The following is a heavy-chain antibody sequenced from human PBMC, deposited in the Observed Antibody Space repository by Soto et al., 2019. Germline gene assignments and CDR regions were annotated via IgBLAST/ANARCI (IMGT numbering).Heavy chain of an antibody. J-gene: IGHJ4*02. CDR3: ATGYSYFDY. CDR1: GGSISSSYYY. D-gene: IGHD2-15*01. Sequence: LSLTCTVSGGSISSSYYYWSCIRQPPGKGLEWIGYIYYSGSTSYNPSLKSRVTISVDTSKNQFSLKLSSVTAADTAVYYCATGYSYFDYWGQGTLVTVSS. V-gene: IGHV4-30-4*01. CDR2: IYYSGST.